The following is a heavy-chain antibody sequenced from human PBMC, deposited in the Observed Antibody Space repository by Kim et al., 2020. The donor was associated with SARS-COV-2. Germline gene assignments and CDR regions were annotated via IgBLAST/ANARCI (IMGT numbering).Heavy chain of an antibody. D-gene: IGHD3-22*01. V-gene: IGHV5-51*01. Sequence: SPSFQGQVTISADKSISTAYLQWSSLKASDTAMYYCARVYDSTAAQAFDIWGQGTMVTVSS. J-gene: IGHJ3*02. CDR3: ARVYDSTAAQAFDI.